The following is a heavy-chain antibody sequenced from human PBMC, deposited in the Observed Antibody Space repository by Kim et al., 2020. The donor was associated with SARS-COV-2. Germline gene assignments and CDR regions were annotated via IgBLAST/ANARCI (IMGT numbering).Heavy chain of an antibody. V-gene: IGHV4-34*01. J-gene: IGHJ5*02. D-gene: IGHD6-13*01. CDR1: GGSFSGYY. Sequence: SETLSLTCAVYGGSFSGYYWSWIRQPPGKGLEWIGEINHSGSTNYNPSLKNRVTISVDTSKNQFSLKLSFVTAADTAVYYCARGRYTSSWYGARTWFDPWGEGTLVTVSS. CDR3: ARGRYTSSWYGARTWFDP. CDR2: INHSGST.